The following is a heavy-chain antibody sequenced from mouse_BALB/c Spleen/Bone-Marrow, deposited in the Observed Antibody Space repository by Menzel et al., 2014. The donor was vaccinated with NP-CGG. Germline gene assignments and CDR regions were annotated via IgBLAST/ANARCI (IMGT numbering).Heavy chain of an antibody. J-gene: IGHJ2*01. CDR2: ISGGGNS. Sequence: EVQLVESGGGLVKPGGSLKLSCAASGFSFSSYAVSWVRQTPEKRLEWVTSISGGGNSYHSDNMKGRFTTSRDNARNILYLQMSRLRSEDTAMYYCARARGVTTATPYYFDYWGQGTALTVSS. CDR1: GFSFSSYA. CDR3: ARARGVTTATPYYFDY. V-gene: IGHV5-6-5*01. D-gene: IGHD1-2*01.